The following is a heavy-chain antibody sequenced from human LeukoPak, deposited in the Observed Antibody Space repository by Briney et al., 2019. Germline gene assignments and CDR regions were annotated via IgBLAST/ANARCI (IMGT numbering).Heavy chain of an antibody. Sequence: PGGSLRLSCAASGFTFSSYGMHWVRQAPGKGLEWVAVISYDGSNKYYADSVKGRFTISRDNSKNTLYLQMNSLRAEDTAVYYCAREGPQRITIFGVVNNYGMDVWGQGTTVTVSS. CDR3: AREGPQRITIFGVVNNYGMDV. V-gene: IGHV3-30*03. CDR2: ISYDGSNK. D-gene: IGHD3-3*01. CDR1: GFTFSSYG. J-gene: IGHJ6*02.